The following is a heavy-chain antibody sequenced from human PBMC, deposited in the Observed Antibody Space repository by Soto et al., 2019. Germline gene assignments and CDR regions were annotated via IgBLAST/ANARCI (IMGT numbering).Heavy chain of an antibody. D-gene: IGHD3-3*01. CDR1: GGSISSGGYY. J-gene: IGHJ6*03. CDR3: ARGIFGVVIPRAYYYYYMDV. Sequence: QVQLQESGPGLVKPSQTLSLTCTVSGGSISSGGYYWSWIRQHPGKGLEWIGYIYNSGSTYYNPSLKSRVTISVDTSKNQFSLKLSSVTAADTAVYYCARGIFGVVIPRAYYYYYMDVWGKGTTVTVSS. CDR2: IYNSGST. V-gene: IGHV4-31*03.